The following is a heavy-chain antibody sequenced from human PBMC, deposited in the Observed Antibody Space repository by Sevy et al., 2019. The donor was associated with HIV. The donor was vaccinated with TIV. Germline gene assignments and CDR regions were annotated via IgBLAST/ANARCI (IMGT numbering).Heavy chain of an antibody. D-gene: IGHD2-8*01. CDR3: AREGCTRPHDY. CDR2: FSFGCGKI. J-gene: IGHJ4*02. V-gene: IGHV3-23*01. Sequence: GGSLRLSCAASGFAFYDYSMSWIRQAPGKGLEWVATFSFGCGKINYADSVKGRFAISRDNSKSSFYLQMDNLRVEDTALYYCAREGCTRPHDYWGQGTRVTVSS. CDR1: GFAFYDYS.